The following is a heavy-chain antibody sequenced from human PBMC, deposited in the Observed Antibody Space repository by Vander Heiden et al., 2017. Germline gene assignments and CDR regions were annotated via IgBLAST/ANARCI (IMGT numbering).Heavy chain of an antibody. J-gene: IGHJ4*02. CDR1: GFTVSSNY. Sequence: EVQLVESGGGLIQPGGSLRLSCAASGFTVSSNYMSWARQAPGRGLGWVSVIYSGGSTYYADSVKGRFTISRDNSKNTLYLEMNSLRAEDTAVYYCARGGRWVWWFDYWGQGTLVTVSS. D-gene: IGHD1-26*01. CDR2: IYSGGST. CDR3: ARGGRWVWWFDY. V-gene: IGHV3-53*01.